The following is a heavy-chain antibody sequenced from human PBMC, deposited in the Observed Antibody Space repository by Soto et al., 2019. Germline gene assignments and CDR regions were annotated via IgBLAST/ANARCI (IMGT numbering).Heavy chain of an antibody. Sequence: GGSLRLSCAASGFTFSDYYMSWIRQAPGKGLEWVSYISSSSSYTYYADSVKGRFTISRDNSKNTLYLQMNSLRAEDTAVYYCAKDADQLRYLDYWGQGTLVTVSS. J-gene: IGHJ4*02. CDR1: GFTFSDYY. V-gene: IGHV3-11*05. D-gene: IGHD3-3*01. CDR3: AKDADQLRYLDY. CDR2: ISSSSSYT.